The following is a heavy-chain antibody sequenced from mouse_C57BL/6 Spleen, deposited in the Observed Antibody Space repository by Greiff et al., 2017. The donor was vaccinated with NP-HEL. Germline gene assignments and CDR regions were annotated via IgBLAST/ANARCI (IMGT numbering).Heavy chain of an antibody. D-gene: IGHD1-1*01. V-gene: IGHV5-9*01. CDR3: ARRFYYVGSSYDYFDY. CDR1: GFTFSSYT. CDR2: ISGGGGNT. J-gene: IGHJ2*01. Sequence: EVQLQESGGGLVKPGGSLKLSCAASGFTFSSYTMSWVRQTPEKRLEWVATISGGGGNTYYPDSVKGRFTISRDNAKNTLYLQVSSLRSEDTALYYCARRFYYVGSSYDYFDYWGQGTTLTVSS.